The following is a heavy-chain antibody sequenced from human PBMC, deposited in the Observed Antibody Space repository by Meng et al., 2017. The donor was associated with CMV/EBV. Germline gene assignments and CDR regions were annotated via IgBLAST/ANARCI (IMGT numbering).Heavy chain of an antibody. CDR2: TDWVNDK. CDR3: ARITLYSSSWPSFDP. V-gene: IGHV2-70*20. Sequence: SGPTLVKPTQTLSPSCTFSGFSLSTSGLWVRWGRQSTGKALEWLALTDWVNDKYYITSLKTRLTISKDTSKNQVVLTMTNMYPVDTATYYCARITLYSSSWPSFDPWGQGTLVTVSS. J-gene: IGHJ5*02. CDR1: GFSLSTSGLW. D-gene: IGHD6-13*01.